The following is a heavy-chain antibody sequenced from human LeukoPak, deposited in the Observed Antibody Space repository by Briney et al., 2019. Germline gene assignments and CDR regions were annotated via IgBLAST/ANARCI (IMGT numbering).Heavy chain of an antibody. D-gene: IGHD6-13*01. CDR3: ARAVAAAGPTHYYYYMDV. J-gene: IGHJ6*03. CDR2: ICYSGST. Sequence: SETLSLTCTVSGGSISSYYWSWIRQPPGKGLEWIGYICYSGSTYYNPSLKSRVTVSVDTSKNQFSLKLSSVTAADTAVYYCARAVAAAGPTHYYYYMDVWGKGTTVTVSS. CDR1: GGSISSYY. V-gene: IGHV4-59*01.